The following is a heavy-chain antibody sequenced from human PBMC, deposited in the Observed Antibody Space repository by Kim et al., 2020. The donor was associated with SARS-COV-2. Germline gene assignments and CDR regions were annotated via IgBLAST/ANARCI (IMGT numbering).Heavy chain of an antibody. CDR3: ARGKVGVVPAATFDY. Sequence: DSVKGRFTISRDNAKNSLYLQMNSRRAEDTAVYYCARGKVGVVPAATFDYWGQGTLVTVSS. D-gene: IGHD2-2*01. V-gene: IGHV3-21*01. J-gene: IGHJ4*02.